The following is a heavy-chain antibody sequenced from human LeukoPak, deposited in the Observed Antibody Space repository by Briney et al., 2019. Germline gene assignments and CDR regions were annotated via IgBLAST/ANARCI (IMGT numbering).Heavy chain of an antibody. CDR2: ISYSGSP. CDR3: ATYSSGGNSLFDY. Sequence: PSETLSLTCTFSGGSISGYYCSWIRQPPGKGLEWIGSISYSGSPSYNPSLKSRVTISVDTSKNQFSLKLSSVTAADTAVYYCATYSSGGNSLFDYWGQGTLVTVSS. CDR1: GGSISGYY. V-gene: IGHV4-59*01. J-gene: IGHJ4*02. D-gene: IGHD4-23*01.